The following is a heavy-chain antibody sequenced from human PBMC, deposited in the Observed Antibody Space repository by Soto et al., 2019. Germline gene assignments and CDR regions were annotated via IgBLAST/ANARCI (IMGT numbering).Heavy chain of an antibody. CDR2: IIPIFGTA. CDR1: GGTFSSYA. J-gene: IGHJ4*02. D-gene: IGHD3-22*01. Sequence: QVQLVQSGAEVKQPGSSVKVSCKASGGTFSSYAISWVRQAPGQGLEWMGGIIPIFGTANYAQKFQGRVTITADESTSTAYMELSSLRSEDTAVYYCARDGFSYYDSSGYYYGLDWGQGTLVTVSS. CDR3: ARDGFSYYDSSGYYYGLD. V-gene: IGHV1-69*01.